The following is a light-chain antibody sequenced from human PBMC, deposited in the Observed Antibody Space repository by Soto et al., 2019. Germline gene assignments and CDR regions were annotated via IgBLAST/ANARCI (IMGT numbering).Light chain of an antibody. CDR1: QTVNSH. Sequence: EVVMTQSPATLSVSAGERVSLSCRASQTVNSHLAWYQQKPGQAPRLLIYGTDTRANGIPARFSGGGSGTEFPLTISSLQSEDFAVYYCQQYDKWPLTFGGGTKVEIK. V-gene: IGKV3-15*01. CDR2: GTD. CDR3: QQYDKWPLT. J-gene: IGKJ4*01.